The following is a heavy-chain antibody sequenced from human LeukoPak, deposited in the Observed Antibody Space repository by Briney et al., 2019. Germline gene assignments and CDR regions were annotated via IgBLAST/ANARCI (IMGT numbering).Heavy chain of an antibody. V-gene: IGHV3-7*04. J-gene: IGHJ4*02. Sequence: PGGSLRLSCAASGITFSGYWMTWVRQAPGKGLEWVANINQDGSAKYYVDSVKGRFTISRDNAKSSVYLQMNSLRAEDTAVYFCAGDPSGWGQGTLVTVSS. CDR2: INQDGSAK. CDR1: GITFSGYW. CDR3: AGDPSG. D-gene: IGHD3-10*01.